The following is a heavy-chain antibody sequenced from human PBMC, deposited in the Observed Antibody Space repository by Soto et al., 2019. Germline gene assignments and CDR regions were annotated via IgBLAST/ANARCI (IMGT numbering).Heavy chain of an antibody. D-gene: IGHD3-22*01. V-gene: IGHV3-30*18. CDR3: AKGGSGNYLTYYYYGMDV. J-gene: IGHJ6*02. Sequence: QVQLVESGGGVVQPGRSLRLSCAASGFSLSNNGMHWVRQAPGKGLEWVAGISYDGNNKYYADSVKGRVTISRDNSKNTVYLEMNNLRAEDTAMYYCAKGGSGNYLTYYYYGMDVWGQGTTVTVSS. CDR1: GFSLSNNG. CDR2: ISYDGNNK.